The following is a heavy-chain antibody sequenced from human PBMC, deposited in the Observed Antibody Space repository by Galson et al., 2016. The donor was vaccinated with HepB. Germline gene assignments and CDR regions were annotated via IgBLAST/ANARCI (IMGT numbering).Heavy chain of an antibody. CDR3: ARNSGKGDGMDV. V-gene: IGHV1-2*04. CDR1: GHSLTGNY. J-gene: IGHJ6*02. D-gene: IGHD1-26*01. CDR2: IGPNSGDT. Sequence: SVKVSCKASGHSLTGNYIHWFRQAPGQGPEWMGWIGPNSGDTKYPQKFQGWVTITRDTSISTAFMEVRGLKSEDTAVYYCARNSGKGDGMDVWGQGNTVTVSS.